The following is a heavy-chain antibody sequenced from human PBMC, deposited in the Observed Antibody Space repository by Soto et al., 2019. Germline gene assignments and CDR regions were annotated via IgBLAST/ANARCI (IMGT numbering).Heavy chain of an antibody. J-gene: IGHJ4*02. CDR3: ARVEMATMCCDS. Sequence: EVQLVETGGGLIQPGGSLRLSCAASGFTVSSNYMSWVRQAPGKGLEWVSVIYSGGSTYYADSVKGRITISRDNSKNTPYLQMNSLRAEDTSVYYCARVEMATMCCDSWGQGTLVTVSS. D-gene: IGHD5-12*01. CDR2: IYSGGST. CDR1: GFTVSSNY. V-gene: IGHV3-53*02.